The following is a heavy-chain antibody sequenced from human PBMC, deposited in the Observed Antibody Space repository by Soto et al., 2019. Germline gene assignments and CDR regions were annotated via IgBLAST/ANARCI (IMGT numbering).Heavy chain of an antibody. CDR2: IYYSGSS. D-gene: IGHD3-10*01. CDR3: ARDSDYYSSGSFDY. J-gene: IGHJ4*02. Sequence: SETLSLTCSVSGDSISSSGYYWSWIRQRPGKGLEWIGNIYYSGSSYNNPSLKSRVTISVNTSKNQFSLNLRSVTAADTAVYYCARDSDYYSSGSFDYWGQGTLVTVSS. V-gene: IGHV4-31*03. CDR1: GDSISSSGYY.